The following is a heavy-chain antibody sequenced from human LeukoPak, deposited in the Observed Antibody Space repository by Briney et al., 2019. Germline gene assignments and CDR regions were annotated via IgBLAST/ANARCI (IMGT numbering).Heavy chain of an antibody. CDR1: GYTFTSYG. D-gene: IGHD6-19*01. V-gene: IGHV1-18*01. CDR3: ARHSSGWTFFDY. Sequence: ASVKVSYKASGYTFTSYGISWVRQAPGQGLEWMGWISAYNGNTNYAQKLQGRVTMTTDTSTSTAYMELRSLRSDDTAVYYCARHSSGWTFFDYWGQGTLVTVSS. J-gene: IGHJ4*02. CDR2: ISAYNGNT.